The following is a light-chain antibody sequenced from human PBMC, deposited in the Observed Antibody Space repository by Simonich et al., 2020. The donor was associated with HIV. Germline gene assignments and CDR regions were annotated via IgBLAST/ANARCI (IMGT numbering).Light chain of an antibody. J-gene: IGKJ3*01. CDR2: GAS. CDR3: QQYGSSPLFT. V-gene: IGKV3-20*01. CDR1: QSVSSSY. Sequence: EIVLTQSPGTLSLSPGERATPTCRASQSVSSSYLAWYQQNPGQAPRLLIYGASSRATGIPDRFSGSGSGTDFTLTISRLEPEDFAVYYCQQYGSSPLFTFGPGTKVDIK.